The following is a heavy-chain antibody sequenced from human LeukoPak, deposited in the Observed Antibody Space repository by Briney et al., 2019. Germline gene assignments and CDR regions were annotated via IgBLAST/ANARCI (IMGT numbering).Heavy chain of an antibody. V-gene: IGHV3-53*01. J-gene: IGHJ5*02. CDR2: ITGSGST. CDR1: GFTVSSNY. Sequence: GGSLRLSCAASGFTVSSNYMSWVRQAPGKGLQWVSTITGSGSTYYADSVKGRFTISRDNSQNTLYLQMNSLRAEDTAVYYCAKGYGDYMAWFDPWGQGTLVTVSS. D-gene: IGHD4-17*01. CDR3: AKGYGDYMAWFDP.